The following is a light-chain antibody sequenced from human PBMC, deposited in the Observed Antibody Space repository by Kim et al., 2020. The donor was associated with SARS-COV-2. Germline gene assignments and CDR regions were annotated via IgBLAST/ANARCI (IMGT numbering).Light chain of an antibody. CDR1: SSDVGGYNY. V-gene: IGLV2-14*04. CDR2: DVS. J-gene: IGLJ3*02. Sequence: GPSLTISCTGTSSDVGGYNYVSWYQQHQCKPPKLMIYDVSKRPSGVSNRFSGSKSGNTASLTISGLQAEDEADYYCSSYTSSSTWVFGGGTQLTVL. CDR3: SSYTSSSTWV.